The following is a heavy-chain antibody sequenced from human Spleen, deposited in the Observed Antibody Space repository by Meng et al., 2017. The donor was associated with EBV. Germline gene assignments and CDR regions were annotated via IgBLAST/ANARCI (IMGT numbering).Heavy chain of an antibody. J-gene: IGHJ4*02. Sequence: VHLRGSGPGLVKPSGTLSLTFAVSGGSISNPNWWSWVRQPPGKGLEWIAEMFHSGSTNYNPSLKSRITISVDKSKNQFSLNLSSVTAADTAVYYCARRARQLVPNSYYYFDYWGQGALVTVSS. V-gene: IGHV4-4*02. CDR3: ARRARQLVPNSYYYFDY. CDR1: GGSISNPNW. D-gene: IGHD5-18*01. CDR2: MFHSGST.